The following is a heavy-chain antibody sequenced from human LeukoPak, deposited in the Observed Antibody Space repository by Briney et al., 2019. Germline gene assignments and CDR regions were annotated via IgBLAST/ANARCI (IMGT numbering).Heavy chain of an antibody. Sequence: SETLSLTCAVYGGSFSGNYWNWIRQPPGKGLEWIGEIHHSGTTNYNPSLKSRVTISVDTSKKQFSLKLRSATAADTAVYYCARGFPASPRQLILMIRGRHPGFDPWGQGTLVTVSS. J-gene: IGHJ5*02. D-gene: IGHD3-10*01. V-gene: IGHV4-34*01. CDR2: IHHSGTT. CDR3: ARGFPASPRQLILMIRGRHPGFDP. CDR1: GGSFSGNY.